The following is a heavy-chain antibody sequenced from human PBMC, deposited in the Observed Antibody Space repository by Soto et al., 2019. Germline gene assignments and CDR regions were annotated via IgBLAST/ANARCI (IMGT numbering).Heavy chain of an antibody. CDR1: GFTFSRYW. V-gene: IGHV3-7*03. J-gene: IGHJ4*01. Sequence: VQLVESGGGLVQPGGSLRLSCVASGFTFSRYWMSWVRQAPGKGLEWVANIKQDGSEKYYVDSVKGRFTISRDNAKNSLYLQMNSLRVDDTALYYCARDGTGAPVWGNYRADYWGHGALVTVSS. D-gene: IGHD3-16*02. CDR2: IKQDGSEK. CDR3: ARDGTGAPVWGNYRADY.